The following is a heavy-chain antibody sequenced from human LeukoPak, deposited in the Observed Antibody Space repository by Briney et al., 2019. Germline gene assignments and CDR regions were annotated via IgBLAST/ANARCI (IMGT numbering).Heavy chain of an antibody. V-gene: IGHV5-51*01. CDR2: IYPGDSDT. CDR3: ARQGSSWYFSWFDP. D-gene: IGHD6-13*01. Sequence: GESLKISCKGSGYIFTSYWIGWVRQLPEKGLEWMGIIYPGDSDTRYSPSFQGQVTISADKSISTAYLQWSSLKASDTAMYYCARQGSSWYFSWFDPWGQGTLVTVSS. J-gene: IGHJ5*02. CDR1: GYIFTSYW.